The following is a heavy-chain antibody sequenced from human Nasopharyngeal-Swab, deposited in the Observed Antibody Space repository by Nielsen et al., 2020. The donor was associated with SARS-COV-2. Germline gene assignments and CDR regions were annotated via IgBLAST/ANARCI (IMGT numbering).Heavy chain of an antibody. J-gene: IGHJ6*02. D-gene: IGHD3-9*01. V-gene: IGHV3-30*18. CDR3: AKKWSPFILTWGMDV. CDR1: GFSFNNYG. CDR2: ISYEGSKE. Sequence: GESMKISWAASGFSFNNYGLHWVRQAPGKGLEWVAVISYEGSKEYYADSVEGRFTISKDNSKNMVYLQMHSLRTEDTAVYYCAKKWSPFILTWGMDVWGQGTTVTVAS.